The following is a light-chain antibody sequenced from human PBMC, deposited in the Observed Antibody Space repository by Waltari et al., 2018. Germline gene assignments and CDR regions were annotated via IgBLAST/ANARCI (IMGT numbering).Light chain of an antibody. V-gene: IGLV1-40*01. J-gene: IGLJ1*01. CDR3: QSYDSSLSAYV. CDR1: SSNVGAPYA. Sequence: QSVLTQPPSVSGAPGQSVTISCPGRSSNVGAPYAVPWYQQLPGTAPKLLIYGNNNRPSGVPDRFSGSKSGTSASLGITGLQAEDEADYYCQSYDSSLSAYVFGTGTKVTVL. CDR2: GNN.